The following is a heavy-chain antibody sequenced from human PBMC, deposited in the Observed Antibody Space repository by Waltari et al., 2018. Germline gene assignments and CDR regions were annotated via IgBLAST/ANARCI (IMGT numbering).Heavy chain of an antibody. CDR3: ARDPPGIAAAGDAFDI. V-gene: IGHV4-4*07. CDR1: GGSISSYY. CDR2: IYTSGST. Sequence: QVQLQESGPGLVKPSETLSLPCTVSGGSISSYYWSWIRQPAGKGLEWIGRIYTSGSTNYNPSLKSRVTMSVDTSKNQFSLKLSSVTAADTAVYYCARDPPGIAAAGDAFDIWGQGTMVTVSS. J-gene: IGHJ3*02. D-gene: IGHD6-13*01.